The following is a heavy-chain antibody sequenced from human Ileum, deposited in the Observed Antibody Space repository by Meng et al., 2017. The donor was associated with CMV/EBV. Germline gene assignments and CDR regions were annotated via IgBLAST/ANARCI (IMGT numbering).Heavy chain of an antibody. Sequence: GFTFRTYAMHWVRQAPGKGLEWATVISYDGSHKNYADSVKGRFTISRDNSKNTLYLQMSSLRPEDTAVYYCARDTVLGTTDRGYFDYWGQGTLVTVSS. CDR1: GFTFRTYA. J-gene: IGHJ4*02. V-gene: IGHV3-30*04. CDR2: ISYDGSHK. D-gene: IGHD1-1*01. CDR3: ARDTVLGTTDRGYFDY.